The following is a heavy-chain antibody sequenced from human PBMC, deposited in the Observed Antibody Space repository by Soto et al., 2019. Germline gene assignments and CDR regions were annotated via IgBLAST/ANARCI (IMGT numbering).Heavy chain of an antibody. Sequence: QVQLVPSGAEVKKPGASVKLSCRTSGYTFTHYYIHWVRQAPGQGLEWLAIINPASGITNYAQDFQGRVTWTMDTSTTTVYMELSGLRAEDTAIFYCARDLAAGDHWGQGTLVTVSS. J-gene: IGHJ4*02. CDR2: INPASGIT. CDR1: GYTFTHYY. D-gene: IGHD6-13*01. V-gene: IGHV1-46*01. CDR3: ARDLAAGDH.